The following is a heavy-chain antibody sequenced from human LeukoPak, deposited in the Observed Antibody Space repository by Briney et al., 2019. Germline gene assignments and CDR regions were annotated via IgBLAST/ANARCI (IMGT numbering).Heavy chain of an antibody. V-gene: IGHV3-30*03. Sequence: GGSLRLSCAASGFTFSSYGMHWVRQAPGKGLEWVAVISYDGSNKYYADSVKGRFTISRDNARNSLYLQTNSLRTEDTAVYYCARTIGWLVPYYYMDVWGKGTTVTVSS. CDR3: ARTIGWLVPYYYMDV. D-gene: IGHD6-19*01. CDR2: ISYDGSNK. CDR1: GFTFSSYG. J-gene: IGHJ6*03.